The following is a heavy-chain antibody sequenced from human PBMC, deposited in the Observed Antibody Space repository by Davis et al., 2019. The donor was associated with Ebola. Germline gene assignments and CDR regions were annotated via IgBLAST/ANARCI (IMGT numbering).Heavy chain of an antibody. CDR2: IIVGDGGT. CDR1: GFTFSSYA. D-gene: IGHD6-19*01. CDR3: AKSPSGWYDY. J-gene: IGHJ4*02. Sequence: GGSLRLSCAASGFTFSSYAMSRVRQAPGKGLEWVSTIIVGDGGTFYADSVKGRFTISSDNSKNTVFLQMSSLRAEDTAVYYCAKSPSGWYDYWGQGTLVTVSS. V-gene: IGHV3-23*01.